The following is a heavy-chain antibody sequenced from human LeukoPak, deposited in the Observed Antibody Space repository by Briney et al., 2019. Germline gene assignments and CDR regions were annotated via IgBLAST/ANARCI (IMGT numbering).Heavy chain of an antibody. CDR2: ISYDGSNK. J-gene: IGHJ6*03. D-gene: IGHD5-24*01. Sequence: GGSLRLSCAASGFTFSTYTMHWVRQAPGKGLEWVAVISYDGSNKYYADSVRGRFTISRDNSNNTLYLQMNSLRAGDTAVYYCAKGGVATMRDGYNYYYYYMEVWGRGTTVTVSS. V-gene: IGHV3-30*04. CDR1: GFTFSTYT. CDR3: AKGGVATMRDGYNYYYYYMEV.